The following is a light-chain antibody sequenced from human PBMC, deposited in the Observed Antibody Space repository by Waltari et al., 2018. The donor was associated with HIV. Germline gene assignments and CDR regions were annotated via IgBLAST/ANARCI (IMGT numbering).Light chain of an antibody. CDR3: QSYDSSLSGRV. CDR2: DNT. J-gene: IGLJ3*02. Sequence: QSVLAQPPSVSGAPGQRVTISCTGSRSNIGRGYDVHWYQQLPGTAPRLLIYDNTNRPSGVPDRFSGSRSGTSASLAITGLQAEDEGDYFCQSYDSSLSGRVFGGGTKLTVL. V-gene: IGLV1-40*01. CDR1: RSNIGRGYD.